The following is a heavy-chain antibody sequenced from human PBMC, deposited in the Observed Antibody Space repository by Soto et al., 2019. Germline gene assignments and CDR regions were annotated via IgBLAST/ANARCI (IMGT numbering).Heavy chain of an antibody. J-gene: IGHJ4*02. D-gene: IGHD3-22*01. V-gene: IGHV3-33*01. Sequence: GGSLRLSCAASGFTFSSYGMHWVRQAPGKGLEWVAVILYDVSNNYYADSVKGRFTISRDNSNNTLYLQINSLRAEDTAVYYCARGPYYYDSSGYLPIDYWGQGTLVTVSS. CDR1: GFTFSSYG. CDR2: ILYDVSNN. CDR3: ARGPYYYDSSGYLPIDY.